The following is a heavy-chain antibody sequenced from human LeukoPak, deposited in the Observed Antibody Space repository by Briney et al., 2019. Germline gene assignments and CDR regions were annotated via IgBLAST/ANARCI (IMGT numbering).Heavy chain of an antibody. V-gene: IGHV3-21*01. D-gene: IGHD2-2*03. CDR3: ARDILGYCSSTSCLRPTRYYYYGMDV. CDR2: ISSSSSYI. J-gene: IGHJ6*04. CDR1: GFTFSSYS. Sequence: PGGSLRLSCAASGFTFSSYSMNWVRQAPGKGLEWVSSISSSSSYIYYADSVKGRFTISRDNAKNSLYLQMNSLRAEDTAVYYCARDILGYCSSTSCLRPTRYYYYGMDVWGKGTTVTVSS.